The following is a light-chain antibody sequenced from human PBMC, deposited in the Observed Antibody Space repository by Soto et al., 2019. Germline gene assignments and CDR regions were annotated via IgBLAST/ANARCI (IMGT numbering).Light chain of an antibody. CDR1: QNISSW. CDR2: KAS. J-gene: IGKJ3*01. Sequence: DIQMTQSPSTLSAFVGDRVTIACRASQNISSWLAWYQQKPGKAPKILIYKASTLASGVPARFSGSGSGTEFSLTISILQPDDFATYYCQQYHLQSTFGPGTKVDL. V-gene: IGKV1-5*03. CDR3: QQYHLQST.